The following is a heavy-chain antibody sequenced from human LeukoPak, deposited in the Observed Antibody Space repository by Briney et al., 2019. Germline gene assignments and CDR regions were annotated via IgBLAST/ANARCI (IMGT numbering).Heavy chain of an antibody. V-gene: IGHV4-30-4*07. D-gene: IGHD3-16*02. Sequence: SETLSLTCAVSGGSISSGGYSWSWIRQPPGKGLEWIGDIYYSGSTYYNPSLKSRVTISVDTSKNQFSLKLSSVTAADTAVYYCARASRSITFGGVIAYWYFDLWGRGTLVTVSS. CDR1: GGSISSGGYS. CDR2: IYYSGST. J-gene: IGHJ2*01. CDR3: ARASRSITFGGVIAYWYFDL.